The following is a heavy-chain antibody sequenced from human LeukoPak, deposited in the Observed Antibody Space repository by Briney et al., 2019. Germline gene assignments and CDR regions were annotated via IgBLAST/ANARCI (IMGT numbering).Heavy chain of an antibody. CDR3: ARAPIVVELNAFDI. V-gene: IGHV4-4*02. D-gene: IGHD2-21*01. CDR2: IYHSGST. Sequence: SGTLSLTCAVSGGSFSSSNWWSWVRQPPGKGLEWIGEIYHSGSTNYNPSLKRRVTISVDKSKNQFSLKLSSVTAADTAAYYCARAPIVVELNAFDIWGQGTMVTVSS. J-gene: IGHJ3*02. CDR1: GGSFSSSNW.